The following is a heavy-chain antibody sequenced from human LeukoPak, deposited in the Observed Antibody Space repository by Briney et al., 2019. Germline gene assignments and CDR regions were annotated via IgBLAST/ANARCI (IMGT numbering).Heavy chain of an antibody. CDR3: ARDTRLGWFDP. Sequence: SVKVSCNASGGTFSSYAISWVRQAPGQGLEWMGRIIPILGIANYAQKFQGRVTITADKSTSTAYMELSSLRSEDTAVYYCARDTRLGWFDPWGQGTLVTVSS. V-gene: IGHV1-69*04. CDR2: IIPILGIA. J-gene: IGHJ5*02. CDR1: GGTFSSYA. D-gene: IGHD2-2*01.